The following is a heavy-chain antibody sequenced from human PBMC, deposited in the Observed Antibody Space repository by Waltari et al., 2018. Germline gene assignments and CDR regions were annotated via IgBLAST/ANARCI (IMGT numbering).Heavy chain of an antibody. CDR3: ARRGYDILTGYYYYFDY. CDR1: GGSISSYY. D-gene: IGHD3-9*01. CDR2: IYYSGST. J-gene: IGHJ4*02. Sequence: QVQLQESGPGLVKPSETLSLTCTVSGGSISSYYWSWIRQPPGKGLEWIGYIYYSGSTNYNPSLRRRVNISVDTSKNQFSLKLSSVTAADTAVYYCARRGYDILTGYYYYFDYWGQGTLVTVSS. V-gene: IGHV4-59*12.